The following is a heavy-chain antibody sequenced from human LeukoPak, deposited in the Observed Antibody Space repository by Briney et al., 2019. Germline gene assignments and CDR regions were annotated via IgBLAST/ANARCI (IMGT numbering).Heavy chain of an antibody. CDR1: GGSISSYY. D-gene: IGHD6-13*01. CDR2: IYYSGST. J-gene: IGHJ4*02. Sequence: SETLSLTCTVSGGSISSYYWSWIWQPPGKGLEWIGYIYYSGSTNYNPSLKSRVTISVDTSKNQFSLKLSSVTAADTAVYYCARDSSWGLFDYWGQGTLVTVSS. V-gene: IGHV4-59*01. CDR3: ARDSSWGLFDY.